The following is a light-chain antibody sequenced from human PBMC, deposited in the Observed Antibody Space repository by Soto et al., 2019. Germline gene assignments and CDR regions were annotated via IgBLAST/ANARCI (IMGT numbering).Light chain of an antibody. CDR1: SSDVGGYNY. Sequence: QSVLTQPRSVSGSSGQSVTISCTGTSSDVGGYNYVSWYQQHPGKAPELMIYDVSKRPSGVPDRFSGSKSGNTASLTIPGLQAEDEADYYCCSYAGSYTFGVFGTGTKVNVL. V-gene: IGLV2-11*01. CDR2: DVS. CDR3: CSYAGSYTFGV. J-gene: IGLJ1*01.